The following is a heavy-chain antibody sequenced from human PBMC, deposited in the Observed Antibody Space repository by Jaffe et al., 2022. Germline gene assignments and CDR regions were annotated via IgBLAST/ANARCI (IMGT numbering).Heavy chain of an antibody. D-gene: IGHD6-19*01. CDR2: IRSKANSYAT. Sequence: EVQLVESGGGLVQPGGSLKLSCAASGFTFSGSAMHWVRQASGKGLEWVGRIRSKANSYATAYAASVKGRFTISRDDSKNTAYLQMNSLKTEDTAVYYCTRPSRIAVAVSTNYYYMDVWGKGTTVTVSS. V-gene: IGHV3-73*02. J-gene: IGHJ6*03. CDR3: TRPSRIAVAVSTNYYYMDV. CDR1: GFTFSGSA.